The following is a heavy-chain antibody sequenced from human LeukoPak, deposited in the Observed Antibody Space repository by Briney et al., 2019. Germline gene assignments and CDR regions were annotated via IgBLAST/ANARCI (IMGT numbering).Heavy chain of an antibody. J-gene: IGHJ4*02. Sequence: GGSLRLSCAASGFTFRAYAMHWVRQAPGKGLEWVAFIRYDGSDKFYTDSVKGRFTISRDNSKNTLYLQMNSLGAEDTALYYCVKDQLYWNDSDWGQGTLVTVSS. D-gene: IGHD1-1*01. CDR2: IRYDGSDK. CDR1: GFTFRAYA. CDR3: VKDQLYWNDSD. V-gene: IGHV3-30*02.